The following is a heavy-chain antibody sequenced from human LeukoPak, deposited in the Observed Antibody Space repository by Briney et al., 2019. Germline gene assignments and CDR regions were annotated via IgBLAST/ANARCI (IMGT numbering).Heavy chain of an antibody. J-gene: IGHJ4*02. CDR1: GFTFSSYA. V-gene: IGHV3-30-3*01. CDR3: ARDYYGSLGY. D-gene: IGHD3-10*01. Sequence: GGSLRLSCAASGFTFSSYAMHWVRQAPGKGLEWVAVISYDGSNKYYADSVKGRFTISRDNSKNTLYLQMNSLRAEDTAVYYCARDYYGSLGYWGQGTPVTVSS. CDR2: ISYDGSNK.